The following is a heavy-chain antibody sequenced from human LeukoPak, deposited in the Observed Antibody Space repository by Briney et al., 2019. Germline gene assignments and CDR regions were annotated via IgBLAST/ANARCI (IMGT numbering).Heavy chain of an antibody. Sequence: GGSLRLSCAASGFTFRNYAMSWVRQAPGKGLEWVSAIGGSGTDTYYGDSVKDRFTISRDNSKNTVSLQMNSLRVDDTAVYYCSIVGLERGWLDPWGQGTLVTVFS. CDR3: SIVGLERGWLDP. CDR2: IGGSGTDT. CDR1: GFTFRNYA. J-gene: IGHJ5*02. V-gene: IGHV3-23*01. D-gene: IGHD1-1*01.